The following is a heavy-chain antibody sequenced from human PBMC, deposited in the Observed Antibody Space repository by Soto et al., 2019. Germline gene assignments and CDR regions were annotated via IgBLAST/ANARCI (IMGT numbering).Heavy chain of an antibody. V-gene: IGHV4-4*07. CDR1: GGSISSYY. CDR2: IYTSGST. Sequence: SETLSLTXTVSGGSISSYYWSWIRQPAGKGLEWIGRIYTSGSTNYNPSLKSRVTMSVDTSKNQFSLKLSSVTAADTAVYYCARDNRSYFQNYFDYWGQGTLVTVSS. CDR3: ARDNRSYFQNYFDY. J-gene: IGHJ4*02. D-gene: IGHD1-26*01.